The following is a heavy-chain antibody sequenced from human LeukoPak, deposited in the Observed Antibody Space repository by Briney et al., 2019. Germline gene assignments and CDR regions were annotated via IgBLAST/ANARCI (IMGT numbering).Heavy chain of an antibody. CDR3: AKYDLRYYFDY. Sequence: GGSLTLSCAASGFTFSSYGMHWVRQAPGKGLEWVGVIWYDGSTKYYADSVKSRITIYKDNSKNTQYLQIHSLRAEYTAVYYCAKYDLRYYFDYWGQGTLVTVFS. D-gene: IGHD4-17*01. V-gene: IGHV3-33*06. J-gene: IGHJ4*02. CDR2: IWYDGSTK. CDR1: GFTFSSYG.